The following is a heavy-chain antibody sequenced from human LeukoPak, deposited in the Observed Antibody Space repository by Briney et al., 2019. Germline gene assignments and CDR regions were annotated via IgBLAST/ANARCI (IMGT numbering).Heavy chain of an antibody. V-gene: IGHV1-18*04. CDR3: ATLVLKFGELRHYYYYMDV. CDR1: GYTFTDYY. J-gene: IGHJ6*03. Sequence: ASVKVSCKTSGYTFTDYYMHWVRQAPGQGLEWMGWISAYNGNTNYAQKLQGRVTMTTDTSTSTAYMELRSLRSDDTAVYYCATLVLKFGELRHYYYYMDVWGKGTTVTVSS. D-gene: IGHD3-10*01. CDR2: ISAYNGNT.